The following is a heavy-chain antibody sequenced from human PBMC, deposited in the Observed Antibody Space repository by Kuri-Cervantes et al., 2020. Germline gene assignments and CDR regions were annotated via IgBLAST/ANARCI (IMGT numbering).Heavy chain of an antibody. Sequence: ASVKVSCKVSGYTLTELSMHWVRQAPGKGLEWMGGFDPEDGETIYAQKFQGRVTMTEDTSTDTAYMELSSLRSDDTAVYFCARVEGGSIRMLLGHWGQGTLVTVSS. V-gene: IGHV1-24*01. CDR3: ARVEGGSIRMLLGH. D-gene: IGHD2-21*01. J-gene: IGHJ4*02. CDR1: GYTLTELS. CDR2: FDPEDGET.